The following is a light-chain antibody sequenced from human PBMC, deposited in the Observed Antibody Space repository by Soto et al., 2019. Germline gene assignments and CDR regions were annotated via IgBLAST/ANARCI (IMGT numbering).Light chain of an antibody. CDR1: ENVGTN. Sequence: IVLTQSPATLSVSPGERVTLSCRASENVGTNLAWYQQRPGQPPRLLIYGSATRATGISATFSGSGSRTAFTLTISSLRSEDSAVYYCQQYNNWRPSFGGGTRVEIK. CDR3: QQYNNWRPS. V-gene: IGKV3D-15*01. J-gene: IGKJ4*01. CDR2: GSA.